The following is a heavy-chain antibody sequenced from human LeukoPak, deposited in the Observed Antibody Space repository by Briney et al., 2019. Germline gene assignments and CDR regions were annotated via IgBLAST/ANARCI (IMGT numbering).Heavy chain of an antibody. D-gene: IGHD6-19*01. Sequence: SETLSLTCTVSGGSISSYYWNWIRQPPGRGLEWIGYIYYSGSTNYNPSLKSRVTISVDTSKNQFSLKLSSVTAADTAVYYCAREDRIAVAGTGAFDIWGQGTMVTVSS. CDR2: IYYSGST. V-gene: IGHV4-59*01. CDR1: GGSISSYY. CDR3: AREDRIAVAGTGAFDI. J-gene: IGHJ3*02.